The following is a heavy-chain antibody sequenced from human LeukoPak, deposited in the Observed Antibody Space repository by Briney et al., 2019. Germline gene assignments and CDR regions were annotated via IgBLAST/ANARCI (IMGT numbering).Heavy chain of an antibody. CDR3: ARELLNTLPLSYSMDV. Sequence: PGGSLRLPCAASGFTFSNYEMHWVRQAPGKGLEWVSYISSSGSDIYYADSVKGRFTISRDNAKNSLYLQMNSLRAEDTAVYYCARELLNTLPLSYSMDVWGKGATVIVSS. J-gene: IGHJ6*03. CDR1: GFTFSNYE. D-gene: IGHD4/OR15-4a*01. V-gene: IGHV3-48*03. CDR2: ISSSGSDI.